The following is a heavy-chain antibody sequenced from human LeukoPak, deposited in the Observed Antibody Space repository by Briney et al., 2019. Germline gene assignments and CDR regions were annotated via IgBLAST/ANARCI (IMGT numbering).Heavy chain of an antibody. J-gene: IGHJ4*02. D-gene: IGHD2-2*01. Sequence: GGSLRLSCAASGFTVSSNYMSWVRQAPGKGLEWVSVIYSGGSTYYADSVKGRFTVSRDNSKNTLYLQMNSLRAEDTAVYYCAKSGRTSCSTSCYYFDYWGQGTLVTVSS. CDR1: GFTVSSNY. V-gene: IGHV3-53*01. CDR3: AKSGRTSCSTSCYYFDY. CDR2: IYSGGST.